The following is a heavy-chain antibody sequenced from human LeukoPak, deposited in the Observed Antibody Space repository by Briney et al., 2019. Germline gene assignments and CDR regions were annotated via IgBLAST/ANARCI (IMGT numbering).Heavy chain of an antibody. D-gene: IGHD3-22*01. CDR1: GFTFSSYA. CDR2: ISYDGSNK. CDR3: ARVFLGLYYYDSSGSMGSDY. V-gene: IGHV3-30-3*01. J-gene: IGHJ4*02. Sequence: PGGSLRLSCAASGFTFSSYAMHWVRQAPGEGLEWVAVISYDGSNKYYADSVKGRFTISRDNSKNTLYLQMNSLRAEDTAVYYCARVFLGLYYYDSSGSMGSDYWGQGTLVTVSS.